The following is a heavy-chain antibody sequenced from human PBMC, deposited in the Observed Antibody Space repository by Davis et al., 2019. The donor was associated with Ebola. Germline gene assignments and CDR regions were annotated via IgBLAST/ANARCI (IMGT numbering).Heavy chain of an antibody. Sequence: GESLKISCAASGFTFSRHWMHWVRQVPGKGLVWVSRINGDGSRTTYADSVKGRFTISRDNAKNTLYLQMDSLRAEDTAVYYCAREGGELLSYFDYWGQGTLVTVSS. CDR3: AREGGELLSYFDY. CDR2: INGDGSRT. D-gene: IGHD1-26*01. J-gene: IGHJ4*02. V-gene: IGHV3-74*01. CDR1: GFTFSRHW.